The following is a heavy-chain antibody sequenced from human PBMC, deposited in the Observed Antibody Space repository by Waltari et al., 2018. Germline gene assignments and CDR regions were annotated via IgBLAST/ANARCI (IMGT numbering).Heavy chain of an antibody. D-gene: IGHD2-8*02. CDR3: ASCTGGNCYYYGFDV. CDR1: GFTFRSSG. CDR2: RSSDGSRK. J-gene: IGHJ6*02. Sequence: QVQLVESGGGVVQPGRSLRLSCAASGFTFRSSGMHWVRQTPGRGLEWVAVRSSDGSRKSDADSVKGRFSISRDNSKNSLSLEMNSLRPEDTAVYYCASCTGGNCYYYGFDVWGQGTTVTVSS. V-gene: IGHV3-30*03.